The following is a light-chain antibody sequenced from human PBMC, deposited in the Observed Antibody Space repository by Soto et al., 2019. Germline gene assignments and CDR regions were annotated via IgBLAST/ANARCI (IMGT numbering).Light chain of an antibody. CDR1: QSVSSN. Sequence: EFVLTQSPATLSVSPGESATLSCRASQSVSSNLAWHQQKPGQAPRTLMYDASTRATGISARFSGSGSGTEFTLTISSLQSEDFAGYYCQQYHNWPITFGQGTRLEIK. J-gene: IGKJ5*01. CDR3: QQYHNWPIT. CDR2: DAS. V-gene: IGKV3-15*01.